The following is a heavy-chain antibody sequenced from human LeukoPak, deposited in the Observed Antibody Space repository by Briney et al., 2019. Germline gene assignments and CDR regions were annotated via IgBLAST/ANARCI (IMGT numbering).Heavy chain of an antibody. Sequence: NPSETLSLTCAVYGGSLSNYYWSWIRQPPGKGLEWIGEINHSGSTKYNPSLKSRVTISVDMSKNRFSLELSSVTAADMAVYYCARGPASGSTFAWFDPWGQGTLVTVSS. J-gene: IGHJ5*02. CDR2: INHSGST. CDR1: GGSLSNYY. V-gene: IGHV4-34*01. CDR3: ARGPASGSTFAWFDP. D-gene: IGHD3-10*01.